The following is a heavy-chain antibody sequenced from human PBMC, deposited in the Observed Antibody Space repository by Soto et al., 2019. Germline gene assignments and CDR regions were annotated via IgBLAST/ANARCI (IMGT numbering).Heavy chain of an antibody. D-gene: IGHD6-13*01. CDR1: GFTFSSYE. Sequence: SVGSLRLSCAASGFTFSSYEMNWVRQAPGKGLEWVSYISSSGSTIYYADSVKGRFTTSRDNAKNSLYLQMNSLRAEDTAVYYCARIPIAAAGKNWFDPWGQGTLVTVSS. J-gene: IGHJ5*02. CDR2: ISSSGSTI. V-gene: IGHV3-48*03. CDR3: ARIPIAAAGKNWFDP.